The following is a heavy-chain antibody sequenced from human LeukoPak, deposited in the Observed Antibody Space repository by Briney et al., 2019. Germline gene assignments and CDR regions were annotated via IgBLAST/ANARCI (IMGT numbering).Heavy chain of an antibody. Sequence: GSLRLSCAASGFSFRSYAMSWVRQAPEKGLEWVSAISGSGGSTYYADSVKGRFTISRDNSKNTLYLQMTSLRAEDTAVYYCAKDRGSGWPQFDYWGQGTLVTVSS. V-gene: IGHV3-23*01. J-gene: IGHJ4*02. D-gene: IGHD6-19*01. CDR1: GFSFRSYA. CDR3: AKDRGSGWPQFDY. CDR2: ISGSGGST.